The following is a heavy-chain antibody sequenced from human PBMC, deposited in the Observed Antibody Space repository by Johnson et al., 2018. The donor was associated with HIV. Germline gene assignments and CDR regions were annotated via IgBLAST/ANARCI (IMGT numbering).Heavy chain of an antibody. CDR1: GFTFSNYA. CDR2: ISYDGTNK. D-gene: IGHD5-24*01. J-gene: IGHJ3*02. V-gene: IGHV3-30*14. Sequence: QVQLVESGGGVVLPGGSLTLSCAPSGFTFSNYAMHWVRLPPGKGLQWVAVISYDGTNKYYADSVQGRFTISRDNSKNTLYLQMNSLRADDTAVYFCARARATQRALDIWGQGTMVTVSS. CDR3: ARARATQRALDI.